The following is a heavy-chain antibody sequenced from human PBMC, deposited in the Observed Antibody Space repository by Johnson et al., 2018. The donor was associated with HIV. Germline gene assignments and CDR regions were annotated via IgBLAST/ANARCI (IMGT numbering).Heavy chain of an antibody. V-gene: IGHV3-23*04. J-gene: IGHJ3*02. Sequence: MQLVESGGGLVQPGRSLRLSCAASGFSFDDYGMSWVRQAPGKGLEWVSAISGSGGSTYYADSVKGRFTISRDNSKNTLYLQMNSLRAEDTAVYYCSKDQFHKGGGSLVDGFDIWGQGTMVTGAS. CDR2: ISGSGGST. CDR1: GFSFDDYG. D-gene: IGHD2-15*01. CDR3: SKDQFHKGGGSLVDGFDI.